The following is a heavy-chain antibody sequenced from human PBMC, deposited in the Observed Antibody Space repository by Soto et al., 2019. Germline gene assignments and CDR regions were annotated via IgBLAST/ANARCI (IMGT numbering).Heavy chain of an antibody. Sequence: SETLSLTCTVSGGSISSSSYYWGWIRQPPGKGLEWIGSIYYSGSTYYNPSLKSRVTISVDTSKNQFSLKLSSVTAADTAVYYCASPTYYDFWSGHYQIDYWGQGTLVTGSS. D-gene: IGHD3-3*01. V-gene: IGHV4-39*01. CDR3: ASPTYYDFWSGHYQIDY. CDR2: IYYSGST. J-gene: IGHJ4*02. CDR1: GGSISSSSYY.